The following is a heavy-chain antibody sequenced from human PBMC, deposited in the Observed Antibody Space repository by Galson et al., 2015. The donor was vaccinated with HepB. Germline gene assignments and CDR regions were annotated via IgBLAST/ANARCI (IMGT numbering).Heavy chain of an antibody. D-gene: IGHD2-2*03. Sequence: SLRLSCAASGFTFSSYGMHWVRQAPGKGLEWVAVIWYDGSNKYYADSVKGRFTISRDNSKNTLYLQMNSLRAGDTAVYYCTTVDIVVVPAGHDAFDIWGQGTMVTVSS. CDR3: TTVDIVVVPAGHDAFDI. CDR2: IWYDGSNK. CDR1: GFTFSSYG. V-gene: IGHV3-33*01. J-gene: IGHJ3*02.